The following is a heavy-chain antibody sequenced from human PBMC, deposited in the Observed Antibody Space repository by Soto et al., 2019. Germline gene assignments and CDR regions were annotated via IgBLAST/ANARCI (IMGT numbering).Heavy chain of an antibody. Sequence: SVKVSCKASGGTFSSYAISWVRQAPGQGLECIGGIIPISSTANYAQKFHGRVTITADESTSTAHMELSSRRSEDPAEYYCANDIVGRGGGLYIRLDPCGHRPLVTVSP. V-gene: IGHV1-69*13. J-gene: IGHJ5*02. CDR2: IIPISSTA. CDR1: GGTFSSYA. CDR3: ANDIVGRGGGLYIRLDP. D-gene: IGHD5-12*01.